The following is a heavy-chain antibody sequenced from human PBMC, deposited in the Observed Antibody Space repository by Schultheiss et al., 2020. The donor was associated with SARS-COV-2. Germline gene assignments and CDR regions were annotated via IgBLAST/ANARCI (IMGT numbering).Heavy chain of an antibody. CDR3: AKDPGRTGDYDDY. CDR1: GGSVSSGSYY. J-gene: IGHJ4*02. CDR2: INHSGST. Sequence: SETLSLTCTVSGGSVSSGSYYWSWIRQPPGKGLEWIGEINHSGSTNYNPSLKSRVTISVDTSKNQFSLKLSSVTAADTAVYYCAKDPGRTGDYDDYWGQGTLVTVSS. V-gene: IGHV4-61*01. D-gene: IGHD1-1*01.